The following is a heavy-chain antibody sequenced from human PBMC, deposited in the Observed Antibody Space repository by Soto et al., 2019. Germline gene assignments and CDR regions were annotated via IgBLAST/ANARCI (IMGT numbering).Heavy chain of an antibody. CDR2: ISGSGGST. CDR3: AKDREYNWHYYVPGWFDP. J-gene: IGHJ5*02. D-gene: IGHD1-7*01. Sequence: GGSLRLSCAASGFTFSSYAMSWVRQAPGKGLEWVSAISGSGGSTYYADSVKGRFTISRDTSKNTLYLQMNSLTAQDTAVYYCAKDREYNWHYYVPGWFDPWGQGTLVTVSS. V-gene: IGHV3-23*01. CDR1: GFTFSSYA.